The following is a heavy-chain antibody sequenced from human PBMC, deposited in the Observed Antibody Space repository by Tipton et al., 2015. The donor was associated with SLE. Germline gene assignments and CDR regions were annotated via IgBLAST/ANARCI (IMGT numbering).Heavy chain of an antibody. J-gene: IGHJ4*02. CDR2: IYYSGST. CDR3: ARGMVRDSDWPQFDY. Sequence: TLSLTCTVSGGSFSTYYWSWLRQPPGKGLEWVGYIYYSGSTYYNPSLKRRVTISIDTSKIQFSLKLRCVTAADTAVYYCARGMVRDSDWPQFDYWGQGSLVTVSS. V-gene: IGHV4-59*12. D-gene: IGHD3-9*01. CDR1: GGSFSTYY.